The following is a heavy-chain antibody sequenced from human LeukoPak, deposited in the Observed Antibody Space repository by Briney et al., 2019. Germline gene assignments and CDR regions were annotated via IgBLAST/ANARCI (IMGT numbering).Heavy chain of an antibody. CDR3: ARGGRGYSYGYRDREDYFDY. D-gene: IGHD5-18*01. Sequence: ASVKVSCKTSGGTFSSYAISWVRQAPGQGLEWMGRIIPILGIANYAQKFQGRVTITADKSTSTAYMELSSLRSEDTAVYYCARGGRGYSYGYRDREDYFDYWGQGTLVTVSS. J-gene: IGHJ4*02. CDR2: IIPILGIA. CDR1: GGTFSSYA. V-gene: IGHV1-69*04.